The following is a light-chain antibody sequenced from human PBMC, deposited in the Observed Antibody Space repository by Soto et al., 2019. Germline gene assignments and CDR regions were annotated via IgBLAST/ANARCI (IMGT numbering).Light chain of an antibody. V-gene: IGKV3-15*01. CDR1: QSVSSK. Sequence: EIVMKQSPATLSVSVGERATLSCRASQSVSSKLAWYQQKPGQAPRLLIYGASTRATGIPARFSGSGSGTEFTLTISSLQSEDFAVYYCQQYNDWPPQLTFGGGTKVEIK. J-gene: IGKJ4*01. CDR3: QQYNDWPPQLT. CDR2: GAS.